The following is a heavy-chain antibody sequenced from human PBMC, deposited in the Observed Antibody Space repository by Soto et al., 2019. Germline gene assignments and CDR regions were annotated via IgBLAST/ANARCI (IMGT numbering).Heavy chain of an antibody. CDR1: GGSISSGGYS. D-gene: IGHD2-2*01. V-gene: IGHV4-30-2*01. J-gene: IGHJ5*02. Sequence: PSETLSLTCAVSGGSISSGGYSWSWIRQPPGKGLEWIGYIYHSGSTYYNTSLKSRVTISVDRSKNQFSLKLSSVTAADTAVYYCARGEGCSSTSCPNWFDPWGQGTLVTVSS. CDR3: ARGEGCSSTSCPNWFDP. CDR2: IYHSGST.